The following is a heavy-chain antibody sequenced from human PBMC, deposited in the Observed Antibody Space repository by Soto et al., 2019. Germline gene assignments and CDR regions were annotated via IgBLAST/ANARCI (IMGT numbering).Heavy chain of an antibody. CDR2: INHSGST. CDR1: GGSISSGGYS. Sequence: SETLSLTCAVSGGSISSGGYSWTWIRQPPGTGLEWIGEINHSGSTNYNPSLKSRVTISVDTSKNQFSLKLTSVTAADTAVYYCARHEGQYYYDSSGPNLDFDYWGQGTLVTVSS. D-gene: IGHD3-22*01. J-gene: IGHJ4*02. V-gene: IGHV4-39*01. CDR3: ARHEGQYYYDSSGPNLDFDY.